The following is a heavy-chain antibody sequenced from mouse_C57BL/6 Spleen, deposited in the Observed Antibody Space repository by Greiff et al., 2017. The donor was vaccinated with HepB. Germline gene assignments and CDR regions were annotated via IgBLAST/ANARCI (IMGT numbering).Heavy chain of an antibody. J-gene: IGHJ4*01. V-gene: IGHV7-1*01. CDR1: GFTFSDFY. Sequence: EVKLMESGGGLVQSGRSLRLSCATSGFTFSDFYMEWVRQAPGKGLEWIAASRNKANDYTTEYSASVKGRFIVSRDTSQSILYLQMNALRAEDTAIYYCARDAYDMAMDYWGQGTSVTVSS. D-gene: IGHD2-12*01. CDR3: ARDAYDMAMDY. CDR2: SRNKANDYTT.